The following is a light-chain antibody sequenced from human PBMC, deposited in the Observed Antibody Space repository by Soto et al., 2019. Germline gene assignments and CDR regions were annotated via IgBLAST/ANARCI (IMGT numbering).Light chain of an antibody. CDR2: SNN. CDR3: AAWDDGLNGPV. Sequence: QAVVTQPPSASGTPGQRVTISCSGSSSNIGSNTVNWYQQLPGTAPKLLIYSNNQRHSGVPERFSVSKSGTPASLAISGLQSEDEADYYCAAWDDGLNGPVFGTGTKVTVL. J-gene: IGLJ1*01. CDR1: SSNIGSNT. V-gene: IGLV1-44*01.